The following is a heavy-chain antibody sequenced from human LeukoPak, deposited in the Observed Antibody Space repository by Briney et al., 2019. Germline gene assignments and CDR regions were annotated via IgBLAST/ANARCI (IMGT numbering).Heavy chain of an antibody. Sequence: GSLRLSCAASGFTFSSYSMNWVRQAPGKGLEWVANIKQDGSEKYYVDSVKGRFTISRDNAKNSLYLQMNSLRAEDTAVYYCARDRYDIVVDYWGQGTLVTVSS. V-gene: IGHV3-7*01. D-gene: IGHD2-15*01. CDR3: ARDRYDIVVDY. J-gene: IGHJ4*02. CDR1: GFTFSSYS. CDR2: IKQDGSEK.